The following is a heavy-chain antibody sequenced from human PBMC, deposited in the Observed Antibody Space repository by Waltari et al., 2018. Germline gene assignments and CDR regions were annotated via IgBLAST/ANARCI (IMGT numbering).Heavy chain of an antibody. CDR1: GFTFDDYA. CDR3: AKDISWGGLLYGMDV. J-gene: IGHJ6*02. CDR2: ISWDGGST. Sequence: EVQLVESGGVVVQPGGSLRLSCAASGFTFDDYAMHWVRQAPGKGLEWVSLISWDGGSTYYADSVKGRFTISRDNSKNSLYLQMNSLRAEDTALYYCAKDISWGGLLYGMDVWGQGTTVTVSS. V-gene: IGHV3-43D*04. D-gene: IGHD3-10*01.